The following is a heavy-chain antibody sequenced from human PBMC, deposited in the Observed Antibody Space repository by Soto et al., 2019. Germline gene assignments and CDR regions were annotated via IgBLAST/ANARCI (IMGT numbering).Heavy chain of an antibody. D-gene: IGHD3-22*01. Sequence: QVQLVQSGAEVKKPGASVKVSCKACGFIFNNYAISWVRQAPGQGLEWMGWISANSGNTNYAQKLQGRVTMTTDTPTSTAYMELRSLRSDDTAVYYCATAGNYDSSGRDFWGQGTLVTVSS. CDR2: ISANSGNT. CDR1: GFIFNNYA. V-gene: IGHV1-18*04. J-gene: IGHJ4*02. CDR3: ATAGNYDSSGRDF.